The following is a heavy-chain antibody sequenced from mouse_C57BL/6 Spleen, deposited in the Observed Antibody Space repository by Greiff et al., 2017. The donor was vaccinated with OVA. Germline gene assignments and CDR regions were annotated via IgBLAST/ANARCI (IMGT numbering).Heavy chain of an antibody. CDR2: IDPETGGT. Sequence: VQLQESGAELVRPGASVTLSCKASGYTFTDYEMHWVKQTPVHGLEWIGAIDPETGGTAYNQKFKGKAILTADKSSSTAYMELRSLTSEDSAVYYCTRESDLDYWGQGTSVTVSS. D-gene: IGHD2-4*01. J-gene: IGHJ4*01. V-gene: IGHV1-15*01. CDR1: GYTFTDYE. CDR3: TRESDLDY.